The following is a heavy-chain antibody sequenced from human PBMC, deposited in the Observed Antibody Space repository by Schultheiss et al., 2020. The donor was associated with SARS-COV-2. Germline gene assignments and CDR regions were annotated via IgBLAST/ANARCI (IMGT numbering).Heavy chain of an antibody. Sequence: GGSLRLSCAASGFTFSNAWMSWVRQAPGKGLEWVGRIKSKTDGGTTDYAAPVKGRFTISRDDSKNTLYLQMNSLKTEDTAVYYCAADPFGSSWPNYYYYYGMDVWGQGTTVTVSS. CDR1: GFTFSNAW. J-gene: IGHJ6*02. D-gene: IGHD6-13*01. V-gene: IGHV3-15*01. CDR2: IKSKTDGGTT. CDR3: AADPFGSSWPNYYYYYGMDV.